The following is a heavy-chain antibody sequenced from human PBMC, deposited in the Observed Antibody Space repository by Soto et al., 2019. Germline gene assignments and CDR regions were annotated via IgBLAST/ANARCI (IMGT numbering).Heavy chain of an antibody. CDR2: IIPILGIA. V-gene: IGHV1-69*04. D-gene: IGHD4-17*01. Sequence: SVKVSCKASGGTFSSYTISWVRQAPGQGLEWMGRIIPILGIANYAQKFQGRVTITADKSTSTAYMELSSLRTEDTAVYYCAREGDYGNFDYWGQGTLVTVSS. CDR3: AREGDYGNFDY. J-gene: IGHJ4*02. CDR1: GGTFSSYT.